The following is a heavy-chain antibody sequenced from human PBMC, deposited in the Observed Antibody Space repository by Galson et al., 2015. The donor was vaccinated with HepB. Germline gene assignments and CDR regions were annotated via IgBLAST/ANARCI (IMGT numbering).Heavy chain of an antibody. Sequence: ETLSLTCTVSGDSMARSSYYWGWIRQPPGKGLEWIGSTFYTGNTYKNPSFDSRITISVDTSKNQFYLKMRSVTSADAAVYYCVRDIRVPDPWGQGTLVTVSS. J-gene: IGHJ5*02. V-gene: IGHV4-39*07. CDR3: VRDIRVPDP. CDR1: GDSMARSSYY. CDR2: TFYTGNT.